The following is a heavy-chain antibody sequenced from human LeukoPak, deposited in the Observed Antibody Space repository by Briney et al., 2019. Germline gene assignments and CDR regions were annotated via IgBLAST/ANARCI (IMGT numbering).Heavy chain of an antibody. J-gene: IGHJ4*02. Sequence: GGSLRLSCAGSGFTFSTYFMTWVRQTPEKGLQWVAYIKSDGSEEYYVDSVKGRFTISRDNAKNLLYLQMNNLRPDDTATYYCARGTYYYHHWGQGTLVTVSS. V-gene: IGHV3-7*05. CDR2: IKSDGSEE. CDR3: ARGTYYYHH. CDR1: GFTFSTYF. D-gene: IGHD1-7*01.